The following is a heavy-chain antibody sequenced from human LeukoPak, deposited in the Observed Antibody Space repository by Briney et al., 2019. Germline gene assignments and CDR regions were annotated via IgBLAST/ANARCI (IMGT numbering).Heavy chain of an antibody. CDR3: ARHGYGSGSYGWFDP. J-gene: IGHJ5*02. D-gene: IGHD3-10*01. Sequence: PSETLSLTCTVSGGSISSSSYYWGWIRQPPGKGLEWIGSIYYSGSTYYNPSLKSRVTISVDTSKNQFSLKLSSVTAADTAVYYCARHGYGSGSYGWFDPWGQGTLVTVSS. CDR1: GGSISSSSYY. CDR2: IYYSGST. V-gene: IGHV4-39*01.